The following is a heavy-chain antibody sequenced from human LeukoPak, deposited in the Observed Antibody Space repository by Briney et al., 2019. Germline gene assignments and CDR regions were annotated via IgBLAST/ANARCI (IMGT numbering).Heavy chain of an antibody. J-gene: IGHJ5*02. CDR2: IYPGDSDT. Sequence: GESLKISCNGSGYSFTNYWIGWVRQMPGKGLEWMGIIYPGDSDTRYSPSFQGQVTISADKSISTAYLQWGSLKASDTAMYYCARQGIFGINWFDPWGQGTLVTVSS. CDR3: ARQGIFGINWFDP. CDR1: GYSFTNYW. V-gene: IGHV5-51*01. D-gene: IGHD2-15*01.